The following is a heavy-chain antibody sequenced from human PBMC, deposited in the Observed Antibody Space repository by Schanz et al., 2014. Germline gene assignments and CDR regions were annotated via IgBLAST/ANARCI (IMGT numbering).Heavy chain of an antibody. CDR1: GYTFAGHA. J-gene: IGHJ6*02. D-gene: IGHD3-9*01. Sequence: QVQLVQSGAEVMKPGSSVKVSCQASGYTFAGHAVHWVRQAPGQGLEWMGRIIPILDKTNYAQKFQGRVTMTADKSTSTVYMEVSGLRSEDTAVYYCAKVDRTRYYAMDVWGQGTTVTVSS. CDR2: IIPILDKT. CDR3: AKVDRTRYYAMDV. V-gene: IGHV1-69*04.